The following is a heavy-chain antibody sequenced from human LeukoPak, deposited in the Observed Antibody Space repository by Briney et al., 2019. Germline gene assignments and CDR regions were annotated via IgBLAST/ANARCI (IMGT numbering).Heavy chain of an antibody. J-gene: IGHJ5*02. D-gene: IGHD3-22*01. CDR1: GFTFSSYG. Sequence: PGGSLRLSCAASGFTFSSYGMHWVRQAPGKGLEWVAVISYDGSNKYYADSVKGRFTISRDNSKNTLYLQMNSLRAEDTAVYYCARAYYAGSGYYFTPWGQGTLVTVSS. CDR2: ISYDGSNK. CDR3: ARAYYAGSGYYFTP. V-gene: IGHV3-30*03.